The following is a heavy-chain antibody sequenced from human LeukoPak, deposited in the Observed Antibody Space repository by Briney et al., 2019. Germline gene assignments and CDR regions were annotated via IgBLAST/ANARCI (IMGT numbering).Heavy chain of an antibody. V-gene: IGHV4-34*01. CDR2: INHSGST. J-gene: IGHJ5*02. CDR3: ARPVTVTTSHRRWFDP. Sequence: KSSETLSLTCAVYGGSFSGYYWSWIRQPPGKGLEWIGEINHSGSTNYNPSLKSRVTISVDTSKNQFSLKLSSVTAADTAVYYCARPVTVTTSHRRWFDPWGRGTLVTVSS. CDR1: GGSFSGYY. D-gene: IGHD4-17*01.